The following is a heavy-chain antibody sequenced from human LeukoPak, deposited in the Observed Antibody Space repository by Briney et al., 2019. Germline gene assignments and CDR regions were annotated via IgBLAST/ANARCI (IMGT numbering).Heavy chain of an antibody. J-gene: IGHJ4*02. CDR3: ARGYCSSTSCYAFDY. V-gene: IGHV3-48*03. Sequence: GGSLRLSCAASGFTSSSYEMNWVRQAPGKGLEWVSYISSSGSTIYYADSVKGRFTISRDNAKNSLYLQMNSLRAEDTAVYYCARGYCSSTSCYAFDYWGQGTLVTVSS. CDR2: ISSSGSTI. D-gene: IGHD2-2*01. CDR1: GFTSSSYE.